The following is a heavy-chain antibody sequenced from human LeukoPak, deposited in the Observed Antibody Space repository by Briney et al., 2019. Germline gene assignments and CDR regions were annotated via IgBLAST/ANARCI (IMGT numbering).Heavy chain of an antibody. CDR1: GFTFSSYA. J-gene: IGHJ6*03. V-gene: IGHV3-23*01. Sequence: GGSLRLSCAASGFTFSSYAMSWVRQAPGKGLEWVSAISGSGGSTYYADSVKGRFTISRDNSKNTLYLQLNSLRAEDTAVYYCAKTGSTSWYYYYYMDVWGKGTTVTVSS. CDR2: ISGSGGST. D-gene: IGHD2-2*01. CDR3: AKTGSTSWYYYYYMDV.